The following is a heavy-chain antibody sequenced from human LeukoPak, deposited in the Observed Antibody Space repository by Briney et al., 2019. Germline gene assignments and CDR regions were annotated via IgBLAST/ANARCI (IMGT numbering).Heavy chain of an antibody. V-gene: IGHV4-39*01. D-gene: IGHD3-22*01. CDR3: ARQKILDDNYDGSGYYIDQ. CDR2: IYYRGRT. CDR1: NGSIITSSYY. Sequence: PSETLSLTCTVSNGSIITSSYYWAWIRQPPGKGLEWIGSIYYRGRTYYNPSLKIRVTISADTSKNQFSLNLSSVTASDTAIYYCARQKILDDNYDGSGYYIDQWGQGSLVTVSS. J-gene: IGHJ5*02.